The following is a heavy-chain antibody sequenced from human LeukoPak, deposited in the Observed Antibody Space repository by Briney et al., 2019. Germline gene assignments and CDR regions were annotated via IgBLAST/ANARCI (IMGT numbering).Heavy chain of an antibody. J-gene: IGHJ4*02. CDR1: GGSFNDYA. CDR3: ARERTTETTWGYFDY. Sequence: SVKVSCKASGGSFNDYAFSWVRRAPGQGLEWMGGIIPLFGTPIYAQQFQGRFTITTDESTSTAYMELSSLTSEDTAVYFCARERTTETTWGYFDYWGQGTLVTVSS. CDR2: IIPLFGTP. V-gene: IGHV1-69*05. D-gene: IGHD4-17*01.